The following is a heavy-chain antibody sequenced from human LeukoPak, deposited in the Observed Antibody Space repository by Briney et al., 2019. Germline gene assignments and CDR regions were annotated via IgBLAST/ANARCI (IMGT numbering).Heavy chain of an antibody. D-gene: IGHD6-19*01. J-gene: IGHJ4*02. V-gene: IGHV3-48*01. CDR1: GFTFSSYS. CDR2: ISSSSSTI. CDR3: ATGEYSSGWYYLDY. Sequence: GGSLRPSCAASGFTFSSYSMNWVRQAPGKGLEWVSYISSSSSTIYYADSVKGRFTISRDNAKNSLYLQMNSLRAEDTAVYYCATGEYSSGWYYLDYWGQGTLVTVSS.